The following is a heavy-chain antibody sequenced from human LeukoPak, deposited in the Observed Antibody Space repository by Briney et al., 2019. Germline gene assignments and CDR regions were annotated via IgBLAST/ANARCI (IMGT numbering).Heavy chain of an antibody. V-gene: IGHV4-34*01. CDR3: ARAPRMMQWLPTTDAFDI. Sequence: TSETLSLTCAVYGGSFSGYYWSWIRQPPGKGLEWIGEINHSGSTNYNPSLKSRVTISVDTSKNQFSLKLSSVTAADTAVYYCARAPRMMQWLPTTDAFDIWGQGTMVTVSS. J-gene: IGHJ3*02. CDR1: GGSFSGYY. D-gene: IGHD6-19*01. CDR2: INHSGST.